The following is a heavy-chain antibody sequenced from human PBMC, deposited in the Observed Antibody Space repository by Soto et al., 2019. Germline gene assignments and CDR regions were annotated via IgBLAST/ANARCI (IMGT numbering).Heavy chain of an antibody. J-gene: IGHJ4*02. CDR3: ARGHSGSYIFDY. CDR1: GGTFSSYA. D-gene: IGHD1-26*01. Sequence: GASVKVSCKASGGTFSSYAISWVRQAPGQGLEWMGGIIPIFGTANYAQKFQGRVTITADESTSTAYMELSSLRSEDTAVYYCARGHSGSYIFDYWGQGTLVTVSS. V-gene: IGHV1-69*13. CDR2: IIPIFGTA.